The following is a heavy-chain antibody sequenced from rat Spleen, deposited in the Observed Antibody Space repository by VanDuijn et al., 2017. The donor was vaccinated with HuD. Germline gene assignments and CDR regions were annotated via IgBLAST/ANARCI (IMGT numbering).Heavy chain of an antibody. J-gene: IGHJ2*01. CDR1: GFTFSSYD. D-gene: IGHD1-9*01. V-gene: IGHV5-25*01. CDR2: ISPSGRNT. CDR3: ARHGYNSYFDY. Sequence: EVQLVESGGGLVQPGRSLKLSCAASGFTFSSYDMAWVRQAPTKGLEWVASISPSGRNTYYRDSVKGRFTVSRDNAKSTLYLQMDSLRSADTATYYCARHGYNSYFDYWGQGVMVTVSS.